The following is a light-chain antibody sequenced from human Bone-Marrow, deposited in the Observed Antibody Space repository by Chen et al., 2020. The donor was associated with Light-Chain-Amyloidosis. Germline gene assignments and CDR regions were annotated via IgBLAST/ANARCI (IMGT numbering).Light chain of an antibody. V-gene: IGLV3-25*03. J-gene: IGLJ2*01. CDR1: DLPTKY. Sequence: SYELTQPPSVSVSPGQTARITCSGDDLPTKYAYWYQQKPGQAPVLVIHRDTERPSGISERFSGSSSGTPAPLTISGVQAEDEAYYHCQSADSSRTYEVIFGGGTKLTVL. CDR3: QSADSSRTYEVI. CDR2: RDT.